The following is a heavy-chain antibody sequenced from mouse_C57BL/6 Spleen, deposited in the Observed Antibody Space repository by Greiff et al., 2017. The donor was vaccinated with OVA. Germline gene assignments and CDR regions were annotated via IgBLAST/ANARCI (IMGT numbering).Heavy chain of an antibody. CDR3: ARAYDYDGYYAMDY. J-gene: IGHJ4*01. D-gene: IGHD2-4*01. CDR2: IYPGSGST. Sequence: VQLQQPGAELVKPGASVKMSCKASGYTFTSYWITWVKQRPGQGLEWIGDIYPGSGSTNYNEKFKSKATLTVDTSSSTAHMQLSSLTSEDSAVYYCARAYDYDGYYAMDYWGQGTSVTVSS. CDR1: GYTFTSYW. V-gene: IGHV1-55*01.